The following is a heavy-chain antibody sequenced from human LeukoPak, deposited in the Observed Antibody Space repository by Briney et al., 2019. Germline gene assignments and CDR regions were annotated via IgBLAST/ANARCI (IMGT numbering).Heavy chain of an antibody. D-gene: IGHD1-1*01. Sequence: PSETLSLTCTVSGASINKYFWSWLRQSPGKGLERIGYISHSGNTNYNPSLKSRVTISLDKSNNQFSLRLSSVTAADTAVYYCARAGPENLNWRYYIDFWGQGILVTVSS. J-gene: IGHJ4*02. CDR3: ARAGPENLNWRYYIDF. CDR2: ISHSGNT. V-gene: IGHV4-59*01. CDR1: GASINKYF.